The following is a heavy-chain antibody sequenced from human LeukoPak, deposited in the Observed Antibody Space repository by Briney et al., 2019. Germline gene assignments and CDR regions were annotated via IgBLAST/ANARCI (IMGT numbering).Heavy chain of an antibody. CDR1: GFTFDDCA. D-gene: IGHD3-22*01. Sequence: PGGSLRLSCAASGFTFDDCAMHWVWQAPGKGLEWVSGISWNSGSIGYADSVKGRFTISRDNAKHSLYLQMNSLGADDTALYYCAKGGYYDRSGYYDGGDYFDYGGQETLVTVSS. V-gene: IGHV3-9*01. J-gene: IGHJ4*02. CDR2: ISWNSGSI. CDR3: AKGGYYDRSGYYDGGDYFDY.